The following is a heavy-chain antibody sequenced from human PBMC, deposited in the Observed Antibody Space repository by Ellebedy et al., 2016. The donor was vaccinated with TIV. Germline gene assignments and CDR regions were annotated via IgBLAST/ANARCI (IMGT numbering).Heavy chain of an antibody. Sequence: MPSETLSLTCTVSGGSISSGDYYWSWIRQPPGKGLEWIGYIYYSGSTNYNPSLKSRVTISVDTSKNQFSLKVSSVTAADTAVYYCARRRRLLLGGDAFDIWGQGTMVTVSS. CDR1: GGSISSGDYY. J-gene: IGHJ3*02. V-gene: IGHV4-61*08. CDR3: ARRRRLLLGGDAFDI. CDR2: IYYSGST. D-gene: IGHD3-22*01.